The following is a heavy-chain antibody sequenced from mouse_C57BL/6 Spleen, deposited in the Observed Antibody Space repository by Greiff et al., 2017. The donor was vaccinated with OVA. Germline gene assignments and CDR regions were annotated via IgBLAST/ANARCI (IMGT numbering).Heavy chain of an antibody. V-gene: IGHV2-6*01. CDR2: IWGVGST. CDR3: ASGVAGGAMDY. J-gene: IGHJ4*01. Sequence: VMLVESGPGLVAPSQSLSITCTVSGFSLTSYGVDWVRQSPGKGLEWLGVIWGVGSTNYNSALKSRLSISKDNSKSQVFLKMNSLQTDDTAMYYCASGVAGGAMDYWGQGTSVTVSS. D-gene: IGHD1-1*01. CDR1: GFSLTSYG.